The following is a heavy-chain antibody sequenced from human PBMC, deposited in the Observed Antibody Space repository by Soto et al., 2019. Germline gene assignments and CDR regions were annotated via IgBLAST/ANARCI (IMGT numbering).Heavy chain of an antibody. CDR2: IYDSGST. V-gene: IGHV4-31*01. Sequence: QVQLQESGPGLVKPSQTLSLTCTVSGGSISRSGYFWSWIRQHPGKGLEWIGYIYDSGSTYYNPSLKVPVSLSGDTSMNQFSLNLTSVTAGDTAMYYCPISSRPYLAYWGKGTLVTVSS. CDR3: PISSRPYLAY. CDR1: GGSISRSGYF. J-gene: IGHJ4*02.